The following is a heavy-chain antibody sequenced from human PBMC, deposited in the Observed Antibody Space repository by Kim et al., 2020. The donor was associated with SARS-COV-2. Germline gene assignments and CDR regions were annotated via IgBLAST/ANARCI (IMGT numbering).Heavy chain of an antibody. CDR2: IYYSGST. V-gene: IGHV4-59*01. CDR3: ARSLITMVRGVIGYYFDY. CDR1: GGSISSYY. D-gene: IGHD3-10*01. Sequence: SETLSLTCTVSGGSISSYYWSWIRQPPGKGLEWIGYIYYSGSTNYNPSLKSRVTISVDTSKNQFSLKLSSVTAADTAVYYCARSLITMVRGVIGYYFDYWGQGTLVTVSS. J-gene: IGHJ4*02.